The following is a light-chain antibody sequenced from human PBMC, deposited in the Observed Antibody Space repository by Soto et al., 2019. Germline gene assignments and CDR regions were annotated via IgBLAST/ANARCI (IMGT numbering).Light chain of an antibody. CDR3: QQFNSSPIT. CDR1: QDIRGA. Sequence: AIQLTQSPSSLSASVGDRVTITCRAIQDIRGALAWYQQKPGKAPKILLYDVSTLESGVPSRFSGSGSGTDLTLTISRLQPVYVATYYCQQFNSSPITFGQGTRLEIK. V-gene: IGKV1-13*02. CDR2: DVS. J-gene: IGKJ5*01.